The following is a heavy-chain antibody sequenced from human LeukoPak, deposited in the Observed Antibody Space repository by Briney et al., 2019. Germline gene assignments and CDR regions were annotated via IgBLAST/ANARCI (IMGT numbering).Heavy chain of an antibody. CDR3: ARDSSGYYFDY. D-gene: IGHD3-22*01. CDR1: GGSISSGDYY. J-gene: IGHJ4*02. V-gene: IGHV4-30-4*01. CDR2: IYYSGST. Sequence: PSQTLSLTCTVSGGSISSGDYYWSWIRLPPGKGLEWIGYIYYSGSTYYNPSLKSRVTISVDTSKNQFSLKLSSVTAADTAVYYCARDSSGYYFDYWGQGTLVTVSS.